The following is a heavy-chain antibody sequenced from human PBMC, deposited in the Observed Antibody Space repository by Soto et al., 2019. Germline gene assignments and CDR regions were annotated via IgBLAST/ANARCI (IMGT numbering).Heavy chain of an antibody. Sequence: SLSLSCAASGFPFSSYSMNWVRQAPGKGLEWVSSISSSSSYIYYADSVKGRFTISRDNAKNSLYLQMNSLRAEDTAVYYCARDSSPSPVTMIVVVISGVDYWGQGTLVTVSS. CDR1: GFPFSSYS. CDR2: ISSSSSYI. J-gene: IGHJ4*02. V-gene: IGHV3-21*01. D-gene: IGHD3-22*01. CDR3: ARDSSPSPVTMIVVVISGVDY.